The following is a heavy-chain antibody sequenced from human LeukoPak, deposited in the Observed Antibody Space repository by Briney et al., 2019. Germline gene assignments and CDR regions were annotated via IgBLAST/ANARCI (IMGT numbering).Heavy chain of an antibody. Sequence: ASVKVSCKASGYTFTSYAMHWVRQAPGQRLEWMGWINAGNGNTKYSQEFQGRVTITRDTSASTAYMELSSLRSEDTAMYYCARDPPYCSGGSCYSSYYFHYWGQGTLVTVSS. CDR3: ARDPPYCSGGSCYSSYYFHY. V-gene: IGHV1-3*03. J-gene: IGHJ4*02. CDR1: GYTFTSYA. CDR2: INAGNGNT. D-gene: IGHD2-15*01.